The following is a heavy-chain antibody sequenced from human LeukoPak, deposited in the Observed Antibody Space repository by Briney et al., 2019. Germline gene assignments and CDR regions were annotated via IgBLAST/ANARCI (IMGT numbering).Heavy chain of an antibody. Sequence: GGSLRLSCAASGFTFSSYSMNWVRQAPGKGLEWVSSISSSSSYIYYADSVKGRFTISRDNAKNSLYLQMNSLRAEDTAVYYCARDHYDFWSGYYSSSYYWGQGTLVTVSS. J-gene: IGHJ4*02. CDR3: ARDHYDFWSGYYSSSYY. V-gene: IGHV3-21*01. CDR1: GFTFSSYS. D-gene: IGHD3-3*01. CDR2: ISSSSSYI.